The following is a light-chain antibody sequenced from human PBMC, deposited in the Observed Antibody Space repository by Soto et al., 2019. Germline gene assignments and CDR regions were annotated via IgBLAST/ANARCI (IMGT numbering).Light chain of an antibody. V-gene: IGLV2-14*01. CDR1: SSDVGGYNS. Sequence: QSALTQPASVSGSPGQSITISCTGTSSDVGGYNSVSWYQQHPGKAPKLILYDVTDRPSGVSYRFSGSKSGNTASLTISGLQAADGSDYFCSSFTSSMTNVFGSGTKLTVL. J-gene: IGLJ1*01. CDR3: SSFTSSMTNV. CDR2: DVT.